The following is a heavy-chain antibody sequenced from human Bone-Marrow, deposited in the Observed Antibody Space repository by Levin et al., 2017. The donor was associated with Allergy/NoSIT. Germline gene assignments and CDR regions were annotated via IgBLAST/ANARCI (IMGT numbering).Heavy chain of an antibody. D-gene: IGHD3-10*01. CDR3: VRDRGNDYFDY. J-gene: IGHJ4*02. Sequence: SCAASGFTFRNHGMHWVRQAPGKGLEWVAVIWYDGSNKYYADSVRGRFTISRDNSKNTLYVEINSLRVEDTAVYYCVRDRGNDYFDYWGQGTLVTVSS. CDR1: GFTFRNHG. V-gene: IGHV3-33*01. CDR2: IWYDGSNK.